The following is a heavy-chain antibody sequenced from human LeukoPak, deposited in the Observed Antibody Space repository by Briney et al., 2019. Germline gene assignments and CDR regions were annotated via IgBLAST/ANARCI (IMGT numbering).Heavy chain of an antibody. CDR1: GGSISSYY. J-gene: IGHJ6*03. Sequence: SDTLSLTCTVSGGSISSYYWSWIRRPPGKGLEWIGYIYYSGSTNYNPSLKSRVTISVDTSKNQFSLKLSSVTAADTAVYYCARDSSSYYYMDVWGKGTTVTISS. CDR2: IYYSGST. V-gene: IGHV4-59*01. D-gene: IGHD6-13*01. CDR3: ARDSSSYYYMDV.